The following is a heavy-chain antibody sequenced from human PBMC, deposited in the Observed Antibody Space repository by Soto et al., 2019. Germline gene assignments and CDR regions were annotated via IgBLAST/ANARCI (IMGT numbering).Heavy chain of an antibody. V-gene: IGHV3-48*01. CDR3: ARDKVQFCSSTSCYRGLYDY. D-gene: IGHD2-2*01. Sequence: PGGSLRLSCAASGFTFSSYSMNWVRQAPGKGLEWVSYISSSSTTMYYADSVKGRFTISRDNAKNSLYLQMNSLRAEDTAVYYCARDKVQFCSSTSCYRGLYDYWAQGTLVPVSS. CDR2: ISSSSTTM. CDR1: GFTFSSYS. J-gene: IGHJ4*02.